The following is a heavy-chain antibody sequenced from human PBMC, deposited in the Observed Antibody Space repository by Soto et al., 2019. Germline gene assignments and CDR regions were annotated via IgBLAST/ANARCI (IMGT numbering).Heavy chain of an antibody. CDR1: GGSFSGYY. CDR2: INHSGST. D-gene: IGHD3-3*01. J-gene: IGHJ6*02. CDR3: ARAGRFLEWLLYSPGYYYGMDV. Sequence: PSETLSLTCAVYGGSFSGYYWSWIRQPPGKGLEWIGEINHSGSTNYNPSLKSRVTISVDTSKNQFSLKLSSVTAADTAVYYCARAGRFLEWLLYSPGYYYGMDVWGQGTTVTVSS. V-gene: IGHV4-34*01.